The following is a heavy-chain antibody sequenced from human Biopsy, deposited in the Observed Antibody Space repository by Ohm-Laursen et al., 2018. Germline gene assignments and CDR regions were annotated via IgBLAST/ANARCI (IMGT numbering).Heavy chain of an antibody. CDR1: GGSIGSFF. CDR2: IYYSGST. J-gene: IGHJ4*02. Sequence: GTLSLTCTVSGGSIGSFFWSWIRQPPGKGLEWIGYIYYSGSTNYNPSLRSRVTISVDRSKNQFSLELSSVTAADTAVYYCARGMRSSGWPYFDSWGQGTLVTVSS. V-gene: IGHV4-59*01. D-gene: IGHD6-19*01. CDR3: ARGMRSSGWPYFDS.